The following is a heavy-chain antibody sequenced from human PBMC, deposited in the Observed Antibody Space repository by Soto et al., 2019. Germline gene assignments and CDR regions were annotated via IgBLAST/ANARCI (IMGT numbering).Heavy chain of an antibody. J-gene: IGHJ5*02. CDR1: GGSISSSNW. V-gene: IGHV4-4*02. D-gene: IGHD6-6*01. CDR2: IYHSGST. Sequence: PSETLSLTCAVSGGSISSSNWWSWVRQPPGKGLEWIGEIYHSGSTNYNPSLKSRVTISVDKSKNQFSLKLSSVTAADTAVYYCARSSPYSSSSGTWFDPWGEGTLVTVSS. CDR3: ARSSPYSSSSGTWFDP.